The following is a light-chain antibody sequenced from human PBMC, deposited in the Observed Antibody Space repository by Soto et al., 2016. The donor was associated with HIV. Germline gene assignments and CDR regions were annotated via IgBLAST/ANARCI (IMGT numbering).Light chain of an antibody. J-gene: IGLJ2*01. CDR2: DNN. Sequence: SYELTQLPSVSVAPRKTASITCGGNNIGGKSVHWYQQKPGQAPVLVVYDNNDRPSGVPERFSGSNSGNTATLTISSVEAGDEADYFCQVWDSSSDVVFGGGTKLTVL. V-gene: IGLV3-21*03. CDR1: NIGGKS. CDR3: QVWDSSSDVV.